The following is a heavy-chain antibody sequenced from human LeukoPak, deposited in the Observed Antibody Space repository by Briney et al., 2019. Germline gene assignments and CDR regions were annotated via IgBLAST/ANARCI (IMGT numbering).Heavy chain of an antibody. V-gene: IGHV1-2*02. CDR1: GYTFTGYY. CDR2: INPNSGGT. Sequence: ASVKVSCKASGYTFTGYYMHWVRQDPGPGLEWMGWINPNSGGTNYAQKFQCRVTITADESTSTAYLELSSLRSEDTAVYYCARVILGRMAFDIWGQGTMVTVSS. D-gene: IGHD3/OR15-3a*01. J-gene: IGHJ3*02. CDR3: ARVILGRMAFDI.